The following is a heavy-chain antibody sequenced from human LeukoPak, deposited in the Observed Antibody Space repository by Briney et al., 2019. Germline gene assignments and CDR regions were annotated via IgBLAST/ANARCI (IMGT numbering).Heavy chain of an antibody. CDR1: GGSFSGYY. CDR2: INHSGST. V-gene: IGHV4-34*01. Sequence: SETLSLTCAVYGGSFSGYYWSWIRQPPGKGLEWIGEINHSGSTNYNPSLKSRVTISVDTSKNQFSLKLSSVTAADTAVYYCARGLGRIQLWLGYWGQGTLSPSPQ. D-gene: IGHD5-18*01. J-gene: IGHJ4*02. CDR3: ARGLGRIQLWLGY.